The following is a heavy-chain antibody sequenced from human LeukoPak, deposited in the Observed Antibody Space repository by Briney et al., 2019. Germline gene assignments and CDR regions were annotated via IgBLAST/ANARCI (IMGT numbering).Heavy chain of an antibody. J-gene: IGHJ4*02. CDR2: VRNDGNKT. D-gene: IGHD1-26*01. CDR3: GKGSGWELLGFDY. CDR1: GFTFRSFG. V-gene: IGHV3-30*02. Sequence: GGSLRLFCAASGFTFRSFGMHWVRHAPGKGLEWVAFVRNDGNKTYYADSVRGRFTISRDNSKNTLFLQMNTLRPDHTAIYYCGKGSGWELLGFDYWGQGTLVTVSS.